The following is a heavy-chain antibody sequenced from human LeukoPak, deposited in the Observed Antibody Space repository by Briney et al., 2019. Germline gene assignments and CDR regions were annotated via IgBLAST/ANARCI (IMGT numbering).Heavy chain of an antibody. Sequence: PGGSLRLSCAASGFTFSSYGMHWVRQAPGKGLEWVAVIWYDGSNKYYADSVKGRFTISRDNSKNTLYLQMNSLRAEDTAVYYCARSGHGQDTAMAYFDYWGQGTLVTASS. D-gene: IGHD5-18*01. CDR1: GFTFSSYG. V-gene: IGHV3-33*01. CDR2: IWYDGSNK. CDR3: ARSGHGQDTAMAYFDY. J-gene: IGHJ4*02.